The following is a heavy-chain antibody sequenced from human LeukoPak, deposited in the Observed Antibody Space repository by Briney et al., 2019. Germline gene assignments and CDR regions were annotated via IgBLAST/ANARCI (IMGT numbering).Heavy chain of an antibody. D-gene: IGHD6-19*01. CDR2: INPNSGGT. Sequence: GASVTVSCKASGYTFTGYYMHWVRQAPGQGLEWMGWINPNSGGTNYAQKFQGRVTMTRDTSISTAYMELSRLRSDDTAVYYCARDGDSSGWVLFDYWGQGTLVTVSS. J-gene: IGHJ4*02. CDR1: GYTFTGYY. CDR3: ARDGDSSGWVLFDY. V-gene: IGHV1-2*02.